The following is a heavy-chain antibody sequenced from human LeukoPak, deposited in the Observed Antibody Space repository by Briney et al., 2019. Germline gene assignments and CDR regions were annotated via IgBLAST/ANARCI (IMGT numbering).Heavy chain of an antibody. Sequence: PSETLSLTCTVSGGSISSGSYYWSWIRQPAGKGLEWVANINQDGSEKYYVDSVKGRFTISRDNAKNSLYLQMNSLRAEDTAVYYCASRTGYYSWDVFDIWGQGTMVTVSS. CDR3: ASRTGYYSWDVFDI. CDR2: INQDGSEK. CDR1: GGSISSGSYY. J-gene: IGHJ3*02. V-gene: IGHV3-7*01. D-gene: IGHD3/OR15-3a*01.